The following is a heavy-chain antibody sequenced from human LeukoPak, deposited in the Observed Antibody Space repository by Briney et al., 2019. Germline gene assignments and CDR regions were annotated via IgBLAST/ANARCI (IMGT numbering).Heavy chain of an antibody. Sequence: EASVKVSCKASGYTSTGYYMHWVRQAPGQGLEWMGWINPNSGGTNYAQKFQGRVTMTRDTSISTAYMELSRLRSDDTAVYYCARGPLSLMSSSWYADWFDPWGQGTLVTVSS. J-gene: IGHJ5*02. CDR1: GYTSTGYY. CDR3: ARGPLSLMSSSWYADWFDP. D-gene: IGHD6-13*01. CDR2: INPNSGGT. V-gene: IGHV1-2*02.